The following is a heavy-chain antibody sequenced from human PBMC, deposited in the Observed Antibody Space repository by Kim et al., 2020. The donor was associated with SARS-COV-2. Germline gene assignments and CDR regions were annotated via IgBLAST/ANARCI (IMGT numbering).Heavy chain of an antibody. V-gene: IGHV4-39*02. CDR2: IYYSGST. CDR1: GGSISSSSYY. J-gene: IGHJ4*02. Sequence: SETLSLTCTVSGGSISSSSYYWGWIRQPPGKGLEWIGSIYYSGSTYYNPSLESRVTIFVDTSKNHFSLKLSSVTAADTAVYYCARLPDILTGPDEGFDYWGQGTLVTVSS. CDR3: ARLPDILTGPDEGFDY. D-gene: IGHD3-9*01.